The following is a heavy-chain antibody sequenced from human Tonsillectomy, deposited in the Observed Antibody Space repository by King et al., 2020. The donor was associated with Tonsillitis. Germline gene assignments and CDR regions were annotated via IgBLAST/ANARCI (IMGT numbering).Heavy chain of an antibody. D-gene: IGHD6-13*01. V-gene: IGHV3-23*04. CDR1: GFTFSSFA. Sequence: VQLVESGGGLVQPGGSLRLSCAASGFTFSSFAMTWVRQAPGKGLEWVSAMSGSASRTYYADSVKGRFTISRDNSKNTLSLHMNSLGVEDTAVNFCAKDFFTSSWDIPYYFDFWGQGTLVTVSS. J-gene: IGHJ4*02. CDR3: AKDFFTSSWDIPYYFDF. CDR2: MSGSASRT.